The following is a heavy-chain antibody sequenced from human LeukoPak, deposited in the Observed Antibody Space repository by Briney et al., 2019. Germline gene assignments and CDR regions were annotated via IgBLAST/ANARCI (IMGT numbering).Heavy chain of an antibody. CDR2: IKQDGSEK. CDR3: ARHPKEITIFGVVNF. D-gene: IGHD3-3*01. V-gene: IGHV3-7*01. Sequence: PGGSLRLSCAASGFTFSSYWMHWVRHAPGKGLEWVANIKQDGSEKYYVDSVKGRFTISRDNAKNSLYLQMNSLRAEDTAVYYCARHPKEITIFGVVNFWGQGTLVTVLS. J-gene: IGHJ4*02. CDR1: GFTFSSYW.